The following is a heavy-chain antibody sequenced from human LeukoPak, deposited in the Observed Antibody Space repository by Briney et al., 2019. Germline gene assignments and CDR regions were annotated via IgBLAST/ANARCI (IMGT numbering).Heavy chain of an antibody. D-gene: IGHD2-2*01. CDR1: GFTFSKAW. J-gene: IGHJ4*02. CDR2: IKSKTHGGTT. CDR3: SSSDVPTVDY. Sequence: PGGSLRLCCAASGFTFSKAWMTWVRQAPGKGLEWVGRIKSKTHGGTTDYAAPVKGRFTISRDDSENTLYLQMNSLTTEDTAVYYCSSSDVPTVDYWGQGTLVTVSS. V-gene: IGHV3-15*01.